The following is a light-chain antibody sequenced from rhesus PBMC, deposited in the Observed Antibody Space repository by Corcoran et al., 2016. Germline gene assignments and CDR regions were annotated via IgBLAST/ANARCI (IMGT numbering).Light chain of an antibody. J-gene: IGKJ1*01. Sequence: DIQMTQSPSSLSASVGDTVTITCRASQSISTWLAWYQQKPGKAPKLLIYKASSLQSGVPSRCSGSGSVTDFTLTISSLQSEDFATYYCQQYSSSPWTFGQGTKVEIK. CDR1: QSISTW. CDR3: QQYSSSPWT. V-gene: IGKV1-22*01. CDR2: KAS.